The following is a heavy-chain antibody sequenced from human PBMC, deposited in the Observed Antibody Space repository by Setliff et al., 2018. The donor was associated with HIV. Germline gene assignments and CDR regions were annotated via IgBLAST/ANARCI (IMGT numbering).Heavy chain of an antibody. CDR3: ARMEATRPPRGLDY. D-gene: IGHD6-6*01. CDR2: IYYTGDT. J-gene: IGHJ4*02. CDR1: GDRISSTSYY. Sequence: PSETLSLTCTVSGDRISSTSYYWGWLRQPPGKGLEWIGTIYYTGDTQYNPSFKSRVTISVHTSKNQFSLRLISVTAADTAVYYCARMEATRPPRGLDYWGQGALVTV. V-gene: IGHV4-39*01.